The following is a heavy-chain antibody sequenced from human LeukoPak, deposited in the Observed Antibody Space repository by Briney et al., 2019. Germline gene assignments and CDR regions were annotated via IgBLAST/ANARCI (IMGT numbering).Heavy chain of an antibody. Sequence: ASVKVSCKASGYTFTDYYMHWLRQAPGQGLEWMGWIIPKSGGTHYAQKFQGRVTMTRDTSITTAFMELSSLTSDDTAVYYCARTIPDYDILTGYYYYYYMDVWGKGTTVTISS. CDR1: GYTFTDYY. V-gene: IGHV1-2*02. J-gene: IGHJ6*03. CDR3: ARTIPDYDILTGYYYYYYMDV. D-gene: IGHD3-9*01. CDR2: IIPKSGGT.